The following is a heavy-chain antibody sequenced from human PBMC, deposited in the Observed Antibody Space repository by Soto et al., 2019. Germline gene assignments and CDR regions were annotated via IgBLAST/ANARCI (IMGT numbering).Heavy chain of an antibody. V-gene: IGHV3-23*01. Sequence: GGSLRLSCAASGFTFSNYGMSWVRQAPGKGLEWVSSISGSGGGTYYADSVKGRFTISRDNAKNSLYLQMNSLSDEDTAVYYCARLSVRYCSGGSCSQLDYWGQGTLVTVSS. D-gene: IGHD2-15*01. CDR2: ISGSGGGT. J-gene: IGHJ4*02. CDR1: GFTFSNYG. CDR3: ARLSVRYCSGGSCSQLDY.